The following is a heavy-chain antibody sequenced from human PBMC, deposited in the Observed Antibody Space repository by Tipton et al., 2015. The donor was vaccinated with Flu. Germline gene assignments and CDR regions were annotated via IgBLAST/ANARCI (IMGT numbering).Heavy chain of an antibody. Sequence: LVKPSETLSLTCSVSGGSFSGYYWTWIRQPPGKGLEWIGEINHSGSTHYNSSLKSRVTMSVDSSKNQFSLHLSSVTAADTAVYYCARVSPRRVTAIVVVMLPEGYFDYWGQGTLVTVSS. J-gene: IGHJ4*02. CDR3: ARVSPRRVTAIVVVMLPEGYFDY. CDR1: GGSFSGYY. D-gene: IGHD3-22*01. V-gene: IGHV4-34*01. CDR2: INHSGST.